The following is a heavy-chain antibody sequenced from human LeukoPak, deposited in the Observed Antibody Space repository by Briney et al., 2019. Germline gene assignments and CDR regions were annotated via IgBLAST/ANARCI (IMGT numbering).Heavy chain of an antibody. V-gene: IGHV5-10-1*01. CDR1: GYSFTNYW. J-gene: IGHJ6*02. Sequence: GESLKISCKGSGYSFTNYWISWVRQMPGKGLEWMGRIDPSDSYTNYSPSFQGHVTISADKSISTAYLQWSSLKASDTAMYYCARPEDSSRGGYDMDVWGQGTTVTVSS. CDR3: ARPEDSSRGGYDMDV. D-gene: IGHD6-13*01. CDR2: IDPSDSYT.